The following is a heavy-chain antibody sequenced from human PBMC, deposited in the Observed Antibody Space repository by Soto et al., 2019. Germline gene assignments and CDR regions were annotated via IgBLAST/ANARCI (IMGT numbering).Heavy chain of an antibody. J-gene: IGHJ4*02. CDR2: IIPIFGTA. CDR1: GGTFSSYA. D-gene: IGHD5-18*01. Sequence: ASVEVSCKXSGGTFSSYAISWVRQAPGQGLEWMGGIIPIFGTANYAQKFQGRVTITADESTSTAYMELSSLRSEDTAVYYCARDGGYSYGSPLFDYWGQGTLVTVSS. V-gene: IGHV1-69*13. CDR3: ARDGGYSYGSPLFDY.